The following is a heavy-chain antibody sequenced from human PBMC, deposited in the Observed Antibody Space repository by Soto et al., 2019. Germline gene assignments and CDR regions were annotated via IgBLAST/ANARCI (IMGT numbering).Heavy chain of an antibody. D-gene: IGHD6-19*01. CDR3: ARHLHPGYSSGWYWFDP. Sequence: GESLKISCKGSGYSFTSYWIGWVRQMPGKGLEWMGIIYPGDSDTRYSPSFQGQVTISADRSISTAYLQWSSLKASDTAMYYCARHLHPGYSSGWYWFDPWGQGTLVTVSS. CDR1: GYSFTSYW. V-gene: IGHV5-51*01. CDR2: IYPGDSDT. J-gene: IGHJ5*02.